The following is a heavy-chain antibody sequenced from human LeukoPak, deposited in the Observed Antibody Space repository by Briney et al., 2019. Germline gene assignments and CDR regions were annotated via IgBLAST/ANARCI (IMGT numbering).Heavy chain of an antibody. Sequence: GGSLRLSCAASGFTFSSYALHWVRQAPSKGLEWVALISYDEINKYYADSVKGRFTISRDNSKNTLYLQMNSLRADDTAVYYCARRAGAYSHPYDYWGQGTLVTVSS. J-gene: IGHJ4*02. D-gene: IGHD4/OR15-4a*01. CDR2: ISYDEINK. CDR1: GFTFSSYA. V-gene: IGHV3-30*07. CDR3: ARRAGAYSHPYDY.